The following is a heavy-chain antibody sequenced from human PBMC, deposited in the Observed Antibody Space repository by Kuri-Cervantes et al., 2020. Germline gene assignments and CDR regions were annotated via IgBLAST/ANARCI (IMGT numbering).Heavy chain of an antibody. CDR1: GFTFSAYG. CDR2: IWYTGDNE. CDR3: AKGPMRGYSGYPKQGYFDY. D-gene: IGHD5-12*01. J-gene: IGHJ4*02. V-gene: IGHV3-33*06. Sequence: GESLKISCAASGFTFSAYGMHWVRQAPGKGLEWVAVIWYTGDNEYYADSVKGRFTISRDNSKNTLYLQMNSLRAEDTAVYYCAKGPMRGYSGYPKQGYFDYWGQRTLVTVSS.